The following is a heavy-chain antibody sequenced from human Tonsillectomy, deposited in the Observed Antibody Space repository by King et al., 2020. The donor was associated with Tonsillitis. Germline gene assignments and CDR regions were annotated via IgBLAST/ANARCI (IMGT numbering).Heavy chain of an antibody. CDR2: IHANTGIT. CDR3: ARHGSAYSVDY. J-gene: IGHJ4*02. V-gene: IGHV3-23*03. CDR1: GFTFSSYG. Sequence: VQLVESGGGLVQPGGSLRLSCEASGFTFSSYGMSWVRQAPGKGLEWVSLIHANTGITSYADSVRGRFTISRANSKNTLDLQMNSLRADDTAVYYCARHGSAYSVDYWGQGTLVPVSS. D-gene: IGHD2-21*01.